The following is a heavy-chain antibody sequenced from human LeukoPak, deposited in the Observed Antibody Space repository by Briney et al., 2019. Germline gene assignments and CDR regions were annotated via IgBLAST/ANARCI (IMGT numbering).Heavy chain of an antibody. J-gene: IGHJ5*02. CDR1: GGSISSGGYS. V-gene: IGHV4-30-2*01. CDR3: ARRVSNWFDP. D-gene: IGHD3-16*02. Sequence: SETLSLTCAVSGGSISSGGYSWSWIRQPPGKGLEWIGYIYHSGSTYYNPSLKSRVTISVDRTKNQFSLKLSSVTAADTAVYYCARRVSNWFDPWGQGTLVTVSS. CDR2: IYHSGST.